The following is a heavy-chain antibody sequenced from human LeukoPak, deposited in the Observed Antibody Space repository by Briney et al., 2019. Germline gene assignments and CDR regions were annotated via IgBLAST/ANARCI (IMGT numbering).Heavy chain of an antibody. Sequence: SETLSLTCAVSGGSISSGGYSWSWIRQPPGKGLEWIGYIYHSGSTYYNPSLKSRVTISVDRSKNQFSLKLSSVTAADTAVYYCAGLAVAGSYWYFDLWGRGTPVSVSS. CDR3: AGLAVAGSYWYFDL. J-gene: IGHJ2*01. CDR1: GGSISSGGYS. CDR2: IYHSGST. D-gene: IGHD6-19*01. V-gene: IGHV4-30-2*01.